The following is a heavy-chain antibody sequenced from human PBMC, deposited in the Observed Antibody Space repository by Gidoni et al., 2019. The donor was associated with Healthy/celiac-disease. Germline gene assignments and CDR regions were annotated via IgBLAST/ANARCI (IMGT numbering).Heavy chain of an antibody. CDR2: IYPGDSDT. Sequence: EVQLVQSGAEVKKPGESLKISCKGSGYSFTSYWIGWVRQMPGKGLEWMGIIYPGDSDTRYSPSFQGQVTISADKSISTAYLQWSSLKASDTAMYYCAITYYYDSSGLNWFDPWGQGTLVTVSS. V-gene: IGHV5-51*03. CDR3: AITYYYDSSGLNWFDP. D-gene: IGHD3-22*01. J-gene: IGHJ5*02. CDR1: GYSFTSYW.